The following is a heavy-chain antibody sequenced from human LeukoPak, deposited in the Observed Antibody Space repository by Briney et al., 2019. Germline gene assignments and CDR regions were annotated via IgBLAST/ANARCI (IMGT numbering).Heavy chain of an antibody. Sequence: GGSLRLSCAASGYTFTSYYMHWVRQAPGQGLEWMGIINPSGGSTSYAQKFQGRVTMTRDTSTSTVYMELSSLRSEDTAVYYCARGDGSYRNFDYWGQGTLVTVSS. J-gene: IGHJ4*02. D-gene: IGHD1-26*01. CDR3: ARGDGSYRNFDY. CDR1: GYTFTSYY. V-gene: IGHV1-46*01. CDR2: INPSGGST.